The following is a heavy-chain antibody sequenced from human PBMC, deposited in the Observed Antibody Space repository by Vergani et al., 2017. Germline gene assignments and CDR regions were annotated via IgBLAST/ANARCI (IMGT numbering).Heavy chain of an antibody. CDR2: INPGNGNT. V-gene: IGHV1-3*01. CDR3: ARTSLVGATSAGDGYFQH. Sequence: QVQLVQSGAEVKKPGASVKVSCKASGYTFTTFAVHWVRQAPGQRLEWMAWINPGNGNTNYAQKLQGRVTMTTDTSTSTAYMELRSLRSDDTAVYYCARTSLVGATSAGDGYFQHWGQGTLVTVSS. CDR1: GYTFTTFA. J-gene: IGHJ1*01. D-gene: IGHD1-26*01.